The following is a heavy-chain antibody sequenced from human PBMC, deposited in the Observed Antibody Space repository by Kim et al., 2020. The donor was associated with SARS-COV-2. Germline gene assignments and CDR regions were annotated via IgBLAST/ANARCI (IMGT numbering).Heavy chain of an antibody. J-gene: IGHJ4*02. V-gene: IGHV4-59*01. CDR3: ARDRDGGSSSDY. D-gene: IGHD2-15*01. CDR2: T. Sequence: TTSNPSLQSRVTISIHTSRNQFSLTLASVTSADTAMYYCARDRDGGSSSDYWGQGTLVSVSS.